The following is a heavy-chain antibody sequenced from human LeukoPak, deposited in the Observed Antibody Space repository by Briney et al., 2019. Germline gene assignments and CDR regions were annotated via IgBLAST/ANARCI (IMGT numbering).Heavy chain of an antibody. CDR3: ARGGVYYYYYGMDV. CDR1: GGSISSYY. CDR2: IYYSGST. J-gene: IGHJ6*02. D-gene: IGHD3-10*01. V-gene: IGHV4-59*01. Sequence: KPSETLSLACTVSGGSISSYYWSWIRQPPGKGLEWIWYIYYSGSTNYNPSLKSRVTISVDTSKNQFSLKLSSVTAADTAVYYCARGGVYYYYYGMDVWGQGTTVTVSS.